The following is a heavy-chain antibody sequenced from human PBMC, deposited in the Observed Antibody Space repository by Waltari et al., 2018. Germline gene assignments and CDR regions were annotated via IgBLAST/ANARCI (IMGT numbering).Heavy chain of an antibody. V-gene: IGHV3-30-3*01. D-gene: IGHD3-3*01. CDR2: ISYDGSNK. CDR3: ARAQYDFWSALL. J-gene: IGHJ3*01. Sequence: QVQLVESGGGVVQPGRSLRLSCAASGFTFSSYAMHWVRQAPGKGLEWVAVISYDGSNKYYADSVKGRFTISRDKSKNTLYLQMNSLRAEDTAVYYCARAQYDFWSALLWGQGTMVTVSS. CDR1: GFTFSSYA.